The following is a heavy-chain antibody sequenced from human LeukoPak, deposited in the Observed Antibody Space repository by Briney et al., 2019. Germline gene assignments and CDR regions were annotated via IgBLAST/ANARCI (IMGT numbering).Heavy chain of an antibody. CDR2: ISWNSGSI. J-gene: IGHJ4*02. Sequence: PGGSLRLSCAASGFTFDDYAMHWVRQAPGKGLEWVSGISWNSGSIGYADSVKGRFTISRDNAKNSLYLQMNSLRAEDTAVYYCARDGYYDSSGIDYWGQGTLVTVSS. CDR3: ARDGYYDSSGIDY. CDR1: GFTFDDYA. V-gene: IGHV3-9*01. D-gene: IGHD3-22*01.